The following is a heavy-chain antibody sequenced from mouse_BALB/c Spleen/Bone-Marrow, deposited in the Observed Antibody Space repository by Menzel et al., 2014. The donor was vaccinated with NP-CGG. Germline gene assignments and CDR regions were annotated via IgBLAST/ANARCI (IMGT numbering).Heavy chain of an antibody. V-gene: IGHV1-87*01. D-gene: IGHD2-1*01. CDR2: IYPGDGDT. Sequence: SGAELARPGASVKLSCKASGYTFTSYWMQWVKQRPGQGLEWIGAIYPGDGDTRYTQKFRGKATLTADKSSNTAYMQLSSSTSEDSAVYFCASPYGNYAAMDYWGQGTSVTVSS. CDR1: GYTFTSYW. J-gene: IGHJ4*01. CDR3: ASPYGNYAAMDY.